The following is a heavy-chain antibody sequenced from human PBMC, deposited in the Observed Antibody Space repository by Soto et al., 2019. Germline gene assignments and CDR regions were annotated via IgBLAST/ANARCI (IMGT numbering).Heavy chain of an antibody. CDR3: ARDYCSSTSCYPPRYYYYYMDV. V-gene: IGHV1-3*01. J-gene: IGHJ6*03. CDR1: GYTFTSYA. CDR2: INAGNGNT. D-gene: IGHD2-2*01. Sequence: ASVKVSCKASGYTFTSYAMHWVRQAPGQRLEWMGGINAGNGNTKYSQKFQGRVTITRDTSASTAYMELSSLRSEDTAVYYCARDYCSSTSCYPPRYYYYYMDVWGKGTTVTVSS.